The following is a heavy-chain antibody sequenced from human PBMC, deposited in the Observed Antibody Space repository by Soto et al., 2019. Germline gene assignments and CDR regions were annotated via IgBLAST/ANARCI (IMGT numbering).Heavy chain of an antibody. J-gene: IGHJ6*02. CDR3: AKDFYGRSSFYPPDYYYYGMDV. D-gene: IGHD6-6*01. CDR1: GFTFSSYG. V-gene: IGHV3-30*18. CDR2: ISYDGSNK. Sequence: PGGSLRLSCAASGFTFSSYGMHWVRQAPGKGLEWVAVISYDGSNKYYADSVKGRFTISRDNSKNTLYLQMNSLRAEDTAVYYCAKDFYGRSSFYPPDYYYYGMDVWGQGTTVTVSS.